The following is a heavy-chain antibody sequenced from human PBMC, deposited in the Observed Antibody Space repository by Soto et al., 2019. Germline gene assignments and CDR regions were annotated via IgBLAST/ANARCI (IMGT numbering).Heavy chain of an antibody. CDR3: AKVMYSSSGYFVYYSMDG. J-gene: IGHJ6*02. CDR1: GFTFSRYA. CDR2: ISGSGGRT. D-gene: IGHD6-13*01. Sequence: EVQLLESGGGLVQPGGSLRLSCAASGFTFSRYAMSWVRQAPGKGLEWVSAISGSGGRTYYADSVKGRFTISRDNSKNRLHLQMSSLRAEDTSVDYCAKVMYSSSGYFVYYSMDGWGQGTTGSVSS. V-gene: IGHV3-23*01.